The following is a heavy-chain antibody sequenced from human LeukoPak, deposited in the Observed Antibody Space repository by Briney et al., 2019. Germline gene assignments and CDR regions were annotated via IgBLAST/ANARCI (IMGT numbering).Heavy chain of an antibody. D-gene: IGHD3-10*01. J-gene: IGHJ4*02. CDR1: GGSFSGYY. V-gene: IGHV4-34*01. CDR3: ARGRWLLRYFDY. CDR2: INHSGST. Sequence: KSSETLSLTCAVYGGSFSGYYWSWIRQPPGKGLEWIGEINHSGSTNYNPSLKSRVTISVDTSKNQFSLKLSSVTAADTAVYYCARGRWLLRYFDYWGQGTLVTVSS.